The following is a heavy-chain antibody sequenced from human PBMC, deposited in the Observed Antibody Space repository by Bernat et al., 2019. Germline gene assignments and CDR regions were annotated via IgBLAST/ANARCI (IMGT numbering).Heavy chain of an antibody. J-gene: IGHJ6*02. CDR3: ARHGEFGNYYCYGMDV. V-gene: IGHV4-59*08. CDR2: IYYIGST. CDR1: GGSISSYY. D-gene: IGHD2-21*01. Sequence: QVQLQESGPGLVKPSETLSLTCTVSGGSISSYYWSWIRQPPGKGLEWIGYIYYIGSTNYNPSLKSRVTISVDTSKNQFSLKLSSVTAADTAVYYCARHGEFGNYYCYGMDVWGQGTTVTVSS.